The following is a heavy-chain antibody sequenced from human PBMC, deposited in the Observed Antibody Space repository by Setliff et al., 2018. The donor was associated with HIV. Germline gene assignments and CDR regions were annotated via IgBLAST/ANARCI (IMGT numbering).Heavy chain of an antibody. CDR1: GCTFTSCF. J-gene: IGHJ4*02. V-gene: IGHV1-46*01. CDR2: INPSDGTT. Sequence: RASVKVSCKASGCTFTSCFMHWVRQAPGQGLEYMGIINPSDGTTDYTQKFQDRVTMTSDTSTSTVYMELRSLRSEDTAIYYCVKEYHTEVTDTRVANYFDYWGQGTLVTVSS. D-gene: IGHD4-4*01. CDR3: VKEYHTEVTDTRVANYFDY.